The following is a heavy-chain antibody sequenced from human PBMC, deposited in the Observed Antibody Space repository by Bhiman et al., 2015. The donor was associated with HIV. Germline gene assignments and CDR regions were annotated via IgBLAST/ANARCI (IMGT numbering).Heavy chain of an antibody. CDR2: ISSSSSII. Sequence: EVQLVESGGGLVQPGGSLRLSCAASGFTVSSNYMSWVRQAPGKGLKWVSYISSSSSIIYYADSVKGRFTISRDNAKNSLYLQMNSLRAEDTAVYYCARALSGSYHTSYFDYWGQGNLVTVSS. D-gene: IGHD1-26*01. CDR3: ARALSGSYHTSYFDY. CDR1: GFTVSSNY. V-gene: IGHV3-48*01. J-gene: IGHJ4*02.